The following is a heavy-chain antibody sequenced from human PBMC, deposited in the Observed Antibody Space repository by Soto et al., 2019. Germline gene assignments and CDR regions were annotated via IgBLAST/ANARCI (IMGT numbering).Heavy chain of an antibody. CDR1: GGTFSSYY. D-gene: IGHD2-2*01. J-gene: IGHJ4*02. CDR3: ARAFTAALPYFDY. CDR2: INPSGGST. V-gene: IGHV1-46*01. Sequence: ASVKVSCKASGGTFSSYYMHWVRQAPGQGLEWMGIINPSGGSTSYAQKFQGSVTMTRDTSTSTVYMELSSLRSEDTAVYYCARAFTAALPYFDYWGQGTLVTVSS.